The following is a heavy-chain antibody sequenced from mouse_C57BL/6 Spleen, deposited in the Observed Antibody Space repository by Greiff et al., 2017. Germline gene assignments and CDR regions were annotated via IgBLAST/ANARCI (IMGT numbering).Heavy chain of an antibody. CDR2: IRLKSDNYAT. CDR3: TGGATTVVAFDY. Sequence: EVMLVESGGGLVQPGGSMKLSCVASGFTFSNYWMNWVRQSPEKGLEWVAQIRLKSDNYATHYAESVKGRFTISRDDSKSSVYLQMNNLRAEDTGIYYCTGGATTVVAFDYWGQGTTLTVSS. D-gene: IGHD1-1*01. J-gene: IGHJ2*01. CDR1: GFTFSNYW. V-gene: IGHV6-3*01.